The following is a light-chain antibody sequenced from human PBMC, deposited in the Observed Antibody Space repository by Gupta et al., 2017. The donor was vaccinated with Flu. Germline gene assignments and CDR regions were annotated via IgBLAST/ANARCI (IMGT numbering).Light chain of an antibody. V-gene: IGLV2-8*01. CDR3: SSYAGSNNPYV. J-gene: IGLJ1*01. CDR2: EVS. Sequence: QSALTQRRFESRSPGLSVTISCTGTSSDVGGYNYVSWYQQHPGKAPKLMIYEVSKRPSGVPDRFSGSKSGNTASLTVSGLQAEDEADYYCSSYAGSNNPYVFGTGTKVTVL. CDR1: SSDVGGYNY.